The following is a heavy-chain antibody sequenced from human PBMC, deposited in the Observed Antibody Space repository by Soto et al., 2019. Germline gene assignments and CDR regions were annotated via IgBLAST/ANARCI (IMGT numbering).Heavy chain of an antibody. CDR2: INSDGSST. CDR3: ARGKAVAGTGWFDP. D-gene: IGHD6-19*01. CDR1: GFTFSSYW. J-gene: IGHJ5*02. Sequence: EVQLVESGGGLVQPGGSLRLSCAASGFTFSSYWMHWVRQAPGKGLVWVSRINSDGSSTSYADSVKGRFTISRDNAKNTLYLQMNSLRAEDTAVYYCARGKAVAGTGWFDPWGQGTLVTVSS. V-gene: IGHV3-74*01.